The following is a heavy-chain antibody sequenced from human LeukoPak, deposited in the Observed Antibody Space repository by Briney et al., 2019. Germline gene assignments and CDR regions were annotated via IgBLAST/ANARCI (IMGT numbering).Heavy chain of an antibody. J-gene: IGHJ4*02. Sequence: ASVKVSCKASGYTFTSYDINWVRQATGQGLEWMGWMNPNSGNTGHAQKFQGRVTMTRNTSIGTAYMELSSLRSEDTAVYYCARVSIAARKGFDYWGQGTLVTVSS. CDR1: GYTFTSYD. D-gene: IGHD6-6*01. CDR2: MNPNSGNT. CDR3: ARVSIAARKGFDY. V-gene: IGHV1-8*01.